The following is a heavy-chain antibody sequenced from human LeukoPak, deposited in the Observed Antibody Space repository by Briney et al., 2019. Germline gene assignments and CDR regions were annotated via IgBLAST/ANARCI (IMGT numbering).Heavy chain of an antibody. D-gene: IGHD3-10*01. CDR1: GGSISSFY. Sequence: PSETLPLTCTVSGGSISSFYWTWIRQPAGKGLEWIGRIYSSGSTNYNPSLKSRLTMSVDTSKNQLSLKVSSVTAADTAVYYCARGRSGPGADYYYGMDVWGQGTTVTVSS. CDR3: ARGRSGPGADYYYGMDV. J-gene: IGHJ6*02. CDR2: IYSSGST. V-gene: IGHV4-4*07.